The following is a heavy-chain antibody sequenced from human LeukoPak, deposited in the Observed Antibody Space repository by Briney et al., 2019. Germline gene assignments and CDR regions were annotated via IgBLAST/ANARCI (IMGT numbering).Heavy chain of an antibody. V-gene: IGHV4-34*01. J-gene: IGHJ4*02. CDR1: GGSFSGYY. Sequence: SETLSLTCAVYGGSFSGYYWSWIRQPPGKGLEWIGEINHSGSTNYNPSLKSRVTISVDTSKNQFSLTLSSVTAADTAVYYCARVYSSSSYFDYWGQGTLVTVSS. CDR2: INHSGST. CDR3: ARVYSSSSYFDY. D-gene: IGHD6-13*01.